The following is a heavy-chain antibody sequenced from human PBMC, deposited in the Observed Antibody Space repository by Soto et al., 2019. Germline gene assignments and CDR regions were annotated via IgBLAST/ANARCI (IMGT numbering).Heavy chain of an antibody. CDR3: AKPSRRSPNTLSSSSGGDYYYYGMDV. CDR1: GFTFSSYG. Sequence: QVQLVESGGGVVQPGRSLRLSCAASGFTFSSYGMHWVRQAPGKGLEWVAVISYDGSNKYYADSVKGRFTISRDNSKNTLYLQMNSLRAEDTAVYYCAKPSRRSPNTLSSSSGGDYYYYGMDVWGQGTTVTVSS. V-gene: IGHV3-30*18. J-gene: IGHJ6*02. CDR2: ISYDGSNK. D-gene: IGHD6-6*01.